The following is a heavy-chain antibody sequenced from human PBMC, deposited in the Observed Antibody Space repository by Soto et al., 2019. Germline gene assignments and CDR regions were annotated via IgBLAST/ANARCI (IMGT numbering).Heavy chain of an antibody. CDR1: GASISSGGFY. Sequence: QVQLQESGPGLVQPSQTLSLTCTVSGASISSGGFYWSWIRQFPGKGLEWIGYIDDRGRTFYNPPLKSRATISRDTSKSQFSLNVNSVTAADTAVFYCARVSAAGTRWFDSWGQGTLVTVSS. CDR3: ARVSAAGTRWFDS. CDR2: IDDRGRT. J-gene: IGHJ5*01. D-gene: IGHD6-13*01. V-gene: IGHV4-31*03.